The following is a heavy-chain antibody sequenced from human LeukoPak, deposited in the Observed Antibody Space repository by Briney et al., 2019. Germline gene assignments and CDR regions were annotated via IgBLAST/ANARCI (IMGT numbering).Heavy chain of an antibody. CDR2: ISGSGGST. V-gene: IGHV3-23*01. J-gene: IGHJ4*02. Sequence: GGSLRLSCAASGFTFSSYAMSWVRQAPGKGLEWVSAISGSGGSTYYADSVKGRFTTSRDNSKNTLYLQMNSLRAEDTAVYYCAKEASYYYDSSGYYRETFDYWGQGTLVTVSS. CDR3: AKEASYYYDSSGYYRETFDY. D-gene: IGHD3-22*01. CDR1: GFTFSSYA.